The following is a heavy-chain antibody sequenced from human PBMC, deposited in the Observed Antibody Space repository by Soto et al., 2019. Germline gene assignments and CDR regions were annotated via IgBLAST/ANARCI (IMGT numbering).Heavy chain of an antibody. Sequence: SETLSLTCTVSGGSISSSSYYWGWIRQPPGKGLEWIGSIYYSGSTYYNPSLKSRVTISVDTSKNQFSLKLSSVTAADTAVYYCASRGTNYYYYGMDAWGQGTTVTVSS. V-gene: IGHV4-39*01. CDR2: IYYSGST. J-gene: IGHJ6*02. CDR1: GGSISSSSYY. D-gene: IGHD1-1*01. CDR3: ASRGTNYYYYGMDA.